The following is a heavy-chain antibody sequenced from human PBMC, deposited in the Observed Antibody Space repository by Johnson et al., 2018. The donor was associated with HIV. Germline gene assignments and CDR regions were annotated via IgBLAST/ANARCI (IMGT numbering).Heavy chain of an antibody. Sequence: VQLVESGGGVVQPGGSLRLACAASEFTFDDYGMHWVRQAPGQGLEWVSTITCNSRRIGYAGSVKGRFTISRDNSKNTLYLQMNSLRAGDTAVYYCAREMPGYAFDIWGQGTMVTVSS. D-gene: IGHD1-1*01. CDR2: ITCNSRRI. J-gene: IGHJ3*02. CDR1: EFTFDDYG. V-gene: IGHV3-9*01. CDR3: AREMPGYAFDI.